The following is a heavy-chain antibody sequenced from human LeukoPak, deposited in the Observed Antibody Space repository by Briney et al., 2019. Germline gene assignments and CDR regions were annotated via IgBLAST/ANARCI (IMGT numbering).Heavy chain of an antibody. CDR1: GFTFTNYW. J-gene: IGHJ4*02. D-gene: IGHD2-15*01. CDR3: AKDRVLGYCSGGSCYFDY. CDR2: ISGSGGST. V-gene: IGHV3-23*01. Sequence: PGGSLRLSCAVSGFTFTNYWMTWVRQAPGKGLEWVSAISGSGGSTYYADSVKGRFTISRDNSKNTLYLQMNSLRAEDTAVYYCAKDRVLGYCSGGSCYFDYWGQGTLVTVSS.